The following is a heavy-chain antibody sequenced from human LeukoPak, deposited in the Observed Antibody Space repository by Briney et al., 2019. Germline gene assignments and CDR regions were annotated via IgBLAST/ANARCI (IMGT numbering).Heavy chain of an antibody. J-gene: IGHJ3*02. V-gene: IGHV1-69*13. CDR1: GGTFSSYA. CDR2: IIPIFGTA. D-gene: IGHD3-16*02. Sequence: SVKVSCKASGGTFSSYAISWVRQAPGQGLEWMGGIIPIFGTANYAQKFQGRVTITADESTSTAYMELSSLRSEDTGVYYCARDLSSYDYVWGSYRGSGAFDIWGQGTMVTVSS. CDR3: ARDLSSYDYVWGSYRGSGAFDI.